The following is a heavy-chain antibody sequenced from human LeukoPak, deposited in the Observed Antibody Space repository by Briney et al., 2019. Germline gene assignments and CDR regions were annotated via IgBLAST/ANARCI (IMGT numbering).Heavy chain of an antibody. Sequence: GESLKISCKGSGYSFTSYWIGWVRQMPGKGLEWMGIIYPGDSDTRYSPSFQGQVTISADKSISTAYLQWSSLKASDTAMYYCARRAFSRHKWELLRGGTDYFDYWGQGTLVTVSS. D-gene: IGHD1-26*01. CDR3: ARRAFSRHKWELLRGGTDYFDY. CDR2: IYPGDSDT. V-gene: IGHV5-51*01. J-gene: IGHJ4*02. CDR1: GYSFTSYW.